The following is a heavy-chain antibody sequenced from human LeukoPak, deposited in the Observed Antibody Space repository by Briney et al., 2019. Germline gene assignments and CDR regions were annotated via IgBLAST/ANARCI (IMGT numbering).Heavy chain of an antibody. J-gene: IGHJ5*02. Sequence: GGSLRLSCTASGFNFRNYGMHWVRQAPGKGLEWVSVISNDGSNKDSAHSVKGRFTISRDNSKNTLYLQMNSLRAEDTAVYYCARDRTYYYASNWFDPWGQGTLVTVSS. CDR1: GFNFRNYG. D-gene: IGHD3-10*01. V-gene: IGHV3-30*03. CDR3: ARDRTYYYASNWFDP. CDR2: ISNDGSNK.